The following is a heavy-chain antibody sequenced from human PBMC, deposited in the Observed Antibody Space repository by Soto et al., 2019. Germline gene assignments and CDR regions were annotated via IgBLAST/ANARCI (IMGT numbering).Heavy chain of an antibody. J-gene: IGHJ6*02. CDR2: IIPILGIA. Sequence: QVQLVQSGAEVKKPGSSVKVSCKASGGTFSSYTISWVRQAPGQGLEWMGRIIPILGIANYAQKFQGRVTITADKSTSTAYMELSSLRSEDTAVYYCARMGPNYGMDFWGQGTTVTVSS. V-gene: IGHV1-69*02. CDR3: ARMGPNYGMDF. CDR1: GGTFSSYT.